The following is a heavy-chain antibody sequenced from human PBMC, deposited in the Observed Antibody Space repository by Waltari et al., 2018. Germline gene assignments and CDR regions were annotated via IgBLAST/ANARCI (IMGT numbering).Heavy chain of an antibody. J-gene: IGHJ4*02. V-gene: IGHV4-59*01. CDR3: ARDGIRCWYSY. CDR1: GGSISSYY. Sequence: QVQLQESGPGLVKPSETLSLTCTVSGGSISSYYWSWIRQPPGKGLEWIGYIYYSGSTNYNPSPQGRVTLSVDTAKNQFSLKLSSVTAADTAVYYCARDGIRCWYSYWGQGTLVTVSS. CDR2: IYYSGST. D-gene: IGHD6-13*01.